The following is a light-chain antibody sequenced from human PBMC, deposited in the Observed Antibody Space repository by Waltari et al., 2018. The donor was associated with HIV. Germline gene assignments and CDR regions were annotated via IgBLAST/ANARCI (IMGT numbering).Light chain of an antibody. Sequence: EIVLTQSPATLSLSPGERATLSCRASQSVSSYLAWYQQKPGQAPRLLIYDASNRATGIPARFSGSGSGTDFTLTISSLEPEDFAVYYCQQRSNWQTFGQGTKVEIK. CDR1: QSVSSY. CDR3: QQRSNWQT. J-gene: IGKJ1*01. V-gene: IGKV3-11*01. CDR2: DAS.